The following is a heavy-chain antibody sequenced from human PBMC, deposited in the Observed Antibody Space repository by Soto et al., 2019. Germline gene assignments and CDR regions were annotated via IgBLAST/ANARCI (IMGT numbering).Heavy chain of an antibody. D-gene: IGHD3-10*01. J-gene: IGHJ4*02. CDR2: NYYSGST. Sequence: QLQLQESGPGLVKPSETLSLTCTVSGGSISSSSYYWGWIRQPPGKGLEWIGSNYYSGSTYYNPSLKSRVTVSVHTSKNQFSPQRRPVAAADTAVYYCALRGVYGWLQFPEYWGQGTPVTVSS. CDR3: ALRGVYGWLQFPEY. CDR1: GGSISSSSYY. V-gene: IGHV4-39*01.